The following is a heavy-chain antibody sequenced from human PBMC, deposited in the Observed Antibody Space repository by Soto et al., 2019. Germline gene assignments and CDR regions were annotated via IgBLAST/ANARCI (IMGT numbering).Heavy chain of an antibody. Sequence: LRLSCAASGFTFSSYGMHWVRQAPGKGLEWVAVIWYDGSNKYYADSVKGRFTISRDNSKNTLYPQMNSLRAEDTAVYYCAREHYGDYPYGMDVWGQGTTVTV. CDR2: IWYDGSNK. CDR3: AREHYGDYPYGMDV. J-gene: IGHJ6*02. V-gene: IGHV3-33*01. D-gene: IGHD4-17*01. CDR1: GFTFSSYG.